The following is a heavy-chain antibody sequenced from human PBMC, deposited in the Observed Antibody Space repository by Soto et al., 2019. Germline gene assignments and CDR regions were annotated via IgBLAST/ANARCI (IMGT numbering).Heavy chain of an antibody. CDR1: GFTFSNYW. J-gene: IGHJ4*02. CDR2: ITSEGSST. Sequence: EVQLVESGGGLVQPGGSLRLSCAASGFTFSNYWMHWVRQAPGKGLVWVSRITSEGSSTTYADSVKGRFTISRDSAKNTLYLQMNSLRAEDTAVYYCAREYSSSRYFDYWGQGTLVTVSS. V-gene: IGHV3-74*01. CDR3: AREYSSSRYFDY. D-gene: IGHD6-13*01.